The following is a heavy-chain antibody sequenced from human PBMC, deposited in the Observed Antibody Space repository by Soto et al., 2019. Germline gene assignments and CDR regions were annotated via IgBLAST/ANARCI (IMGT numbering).Heavy chain of an antibody. CDR3: ALHSSGSVEWFDP. D-gene: IGHD3-22*01. J-gene: IGHJ5*02. V-gene: IGHV1-69*06. CDR1: GGSFSSYA. CDR2: IIPMSGGT. Sequence: QVQLVQSGAEVKKPGSSVKVSCKVSGGSFSSYAISWVRQAPGQGLEWMGGIIPMSGGTTYAQKFQDRVTISADRPTTKVYMELSSLRSEDTAVYYCALHSSGSVEWFDPWGQGTLVTVSS.